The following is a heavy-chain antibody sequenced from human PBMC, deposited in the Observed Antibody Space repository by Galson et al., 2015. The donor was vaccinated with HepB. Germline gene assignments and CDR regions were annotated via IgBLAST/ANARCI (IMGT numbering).Heavy chain of an antibody. CDR3: ARDKGLAGYDGVDY. CDR2: ISSSSSTI. D-gene: IGHD5-12*01. CDR1: GFTFSSYS. V-gene: IGHV3-48*04. J-gene: IGHJ4*02. Sequence: SLRLSCAASGFTFSSYSMNWVRQAPGKGLEWVSYISSSSSTIYYADSVKGRFTISRDNAKNSLYLQMNSLRAEDTAVYYCARDKGLAGYDGVDYWGQGTLVTVSS.